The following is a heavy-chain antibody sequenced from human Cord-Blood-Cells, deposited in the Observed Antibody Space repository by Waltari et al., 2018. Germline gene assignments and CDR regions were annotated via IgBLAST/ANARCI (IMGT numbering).Heavy chain of an antibody. CDR3: ARRRQLVGLFDY. J-gene: IGHJ4*02. CDR2: IYYSGST. Sequence: LQLQESGPGLVKPSETLSLTCTVPGGSLSSSTYYWAWIRQPPGKGLEWIGSIYYSGSTYYNPSLKSRVTISVDTSKNQFSLKLSSVTAADTAVYYCARRRQLVGLFDYWGQGTLVTVSS. V-gene: IGHV4-39*01. D-gene: IGHD6-6*01. CDR1: GGSLSSSTYY.